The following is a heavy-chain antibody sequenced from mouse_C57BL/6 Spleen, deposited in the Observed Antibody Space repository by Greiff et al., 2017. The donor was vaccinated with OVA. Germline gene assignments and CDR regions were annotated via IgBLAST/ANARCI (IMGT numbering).Heavy chain of an antibody. CDR2: INYDGSST. CDR1: GFTFSDYY. D-gene: IGHD4-1*01. CDR3: ARDGTGTYWYFDV. Sequence: EVKLVESEGGLVQPGSSMKLSCTASGFTFSDYYMAWVRQVPEKGLEWVANINYDGSSTYYLDSLKSRFIISRDNAKNILYLQMSSLKSEDTATYYCARDGTGTYWYFDVWGTGTTVTVSS. J-gene: IGHJ1*03. V-gene: IGHV5-16*01.